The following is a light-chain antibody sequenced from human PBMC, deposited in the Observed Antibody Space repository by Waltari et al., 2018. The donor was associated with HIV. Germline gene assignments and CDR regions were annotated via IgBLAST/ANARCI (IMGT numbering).Light chain of an antibody. J-gene: IGKJ1*01. V-gene: IGKV2-28*01. CDR3: MQALQTGKT. CDR1: QSLLYSNVYNY. CDR2: LGS. Sequence: DIVMTQSPLSLSVTPGEPASISCRSSQSLLYSNVYNYLDWYLQKPGQSPQLLILLGSNRASGVPDRFSGSGSGTDFTLKISRVEAEDAGIYYCMQALQTGKTFGQGTKVEIK.